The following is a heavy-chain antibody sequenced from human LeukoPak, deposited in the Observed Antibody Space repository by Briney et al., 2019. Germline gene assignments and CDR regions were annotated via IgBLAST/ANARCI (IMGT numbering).Heavy chain of an antibody. V-gene: IGHV3-30*03. J-gene: IGHJ4*02. CDR2: ISYDGSNK. CDR3: ARGSDSSGWYYFDY. Sequence: GGSRGPSCAASGFTLVSYGMHWVRQPPAKGLEGGAVISYDGSNKYYADSVKGRFTISRDNSKNTLYLQMNSLRAEDTAVYYCARGSDSSGWYYFDYWGQGTLVTVSS. CDR1: GFTLVSYG. D-gene: IGHD6-19*01.